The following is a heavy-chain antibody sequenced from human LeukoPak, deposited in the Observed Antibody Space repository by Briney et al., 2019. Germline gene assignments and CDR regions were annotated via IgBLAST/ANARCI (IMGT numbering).Heavy chain of an antibody. D-gene: IGHD3-3*01. V-gene: IGHV3-7*01. Sequence: GGSLRLSCAASGFTLSSYWMTCVRQAPGKGLEWVANIGEEGSEKYYVDSVKGRFTISRDNAKNSLYLQVNSLRAEDTAVYYCARLNYDFWSGVWEGYYMDVWGKGTTVTVSS. CDR2: IGEEGSEK. J-gene: IGHJ6*03. CDR1: GFTLSSYW. CDR3: ARLNYDFWSGVWEGYYMDV.